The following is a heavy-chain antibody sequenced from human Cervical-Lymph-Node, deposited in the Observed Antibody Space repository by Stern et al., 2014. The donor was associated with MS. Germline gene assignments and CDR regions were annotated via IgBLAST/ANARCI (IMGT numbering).Heavy chain of an antibody. CDR1: GVTVSSNH. D-gene: IGHD3-3*01. J-gene: IGHJ5*02. V-gene: IGHV3-53*01. CDR2: IYGADTT. CDR3: ASGFWSHDH. Sequence: VQLVQSGGGLIQPGGSLRLSCAASGVTVSSNHMSWVRQAPGKGLECVSVIYGADTTYYADSVKGRFTISRDNSTNTLFFQMNSLGVEDTAIYYCASGFWSHDHWGQGTLVTVSS.